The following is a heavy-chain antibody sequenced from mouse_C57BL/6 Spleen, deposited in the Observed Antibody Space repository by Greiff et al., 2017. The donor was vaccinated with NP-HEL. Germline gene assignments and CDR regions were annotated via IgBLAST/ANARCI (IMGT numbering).Heavy chain of an antibody. J-gene: IGHJ1*03. V-gene: IGHV1-64*01. CDR3: AREEDDYDVRGNFDV. D-gene: IGHD2-4*01. Sequence: QVQLQQPGAELVKPGASVKLSCKASGYTFTSYWMHWVKQRPGQGLEWIGMIHPNSGSTNYNEKFKSKATLTVDKSSSTAYMQLSSLTSEDSAVYYCAREEDDYDVRGNFDVWGTGTTVTVSS. CDR2: IHPNSGST. CDR1: GYTFTSYW.